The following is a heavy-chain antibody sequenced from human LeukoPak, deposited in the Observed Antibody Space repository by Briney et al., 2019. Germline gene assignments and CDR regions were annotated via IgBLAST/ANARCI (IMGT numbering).Heavy chain of an antibody. V-gene: IGHV4-61*01. D-gene: IGHD3-9*01. Sequence: PSETLSLTCPVSGGSISSSNYYWGWIRQPPGKGLEWIGYIYYSGSTNYNPSLKSRVTISVDTSKNQFSLKLSSVTAADTAVYYCARDRYYDILTGYGSGYGMDVWGQGTTVTVSS. CDR1: GGSISSSNYY. CDR2: IYYSGST. CDR3: ARDRYYDILTGYGSGYGMDV. J-gene: IGHJ6*02.